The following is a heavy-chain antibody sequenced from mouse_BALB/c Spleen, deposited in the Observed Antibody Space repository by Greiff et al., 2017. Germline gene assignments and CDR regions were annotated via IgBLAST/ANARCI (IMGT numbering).Heavy chain of an antibody. J-gene: IGHJ2*01. CDR3: ARGGNSYYFDY. V-gene: IGHV14-3*02. CDR1: GFNINDTY. CDR2: IDPANGNT. D-gene: IGHD2-1*01. Sequence: VQLQQSGAELVKPGASVKLSCTASGFNINDTYMHWVKQRPEQGLEWIGRIDPANGNTKYDPKFQGKATITADTSSNTAYLQLSSLTSEDTAVYYCARGGNSYYFDYWGQGTTLTVSA.